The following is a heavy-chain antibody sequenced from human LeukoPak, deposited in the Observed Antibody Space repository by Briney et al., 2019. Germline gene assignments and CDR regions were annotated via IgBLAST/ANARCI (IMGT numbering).Heavy chain of an antibody. D-gene: IGHD3-10*01. Sequence: GGSLRLSCAASGFTVSSNYMSWVRQAPGKGLEWVSVIYSGGSTYYADSVKGRFTISRDNSKNTLYLQMNSLRAEDTAVYYCARDLLWFGELSPIDFDYWGQGTLVTVSS. J-gene: IGHJ4*02. CDR1: GFTVSSNY. CDR2: IYSGGST. CDR3: ARDLLWFGELSPIDFDY. V-gene: IGHV3-66*01.